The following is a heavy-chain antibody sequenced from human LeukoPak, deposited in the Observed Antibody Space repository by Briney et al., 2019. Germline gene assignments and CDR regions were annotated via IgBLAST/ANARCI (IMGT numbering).Heavy chain of an antibody. CDR2: IRSKSDGGTT. V-gene: IGHV3-15*01. J-gene: IGHJ4*02. CDR3: AKDLYDSSGYYLGPFDY. Sequence: GGSLRLSCAASGFTFRNAWMSWVRQAPGKGLEWVGRIRSKSDGGTTDYAAPVKGRFTISRDNSKNTLYLQMNSLRAEDTAVYYCAKDLYDSSGYYLGPFDYWGQGTLVTVSS. CDR1: GFTFRNAW. D-gene: IGHD3-22*01.